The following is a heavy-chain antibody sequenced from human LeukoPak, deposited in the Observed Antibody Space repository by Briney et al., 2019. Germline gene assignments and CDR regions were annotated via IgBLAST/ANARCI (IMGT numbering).Heavy chain of an antibody. V-gene: IGHV4-59*01. D-gene: IGHD6-13*01. Sequence: SETQSLTCTVSGGSISSYYWSWIRQPPGKGLEWIGYIYYSGSTDYNPSLKSRVTISVDTSENQFSLKLSSVTAADTAVYYCARDQADSSWFDYWGQGTLVTVSS. CDR1: GGSISSYY. CDR2: IYYSGST. CDR3: ARDQADSSWFDY. J-gene: IGHJ4*02.